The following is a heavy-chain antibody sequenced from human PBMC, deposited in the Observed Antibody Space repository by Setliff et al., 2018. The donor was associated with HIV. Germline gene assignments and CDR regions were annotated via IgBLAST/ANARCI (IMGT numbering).Heavy chain of an antibody. V-gene: IGHV7-4-1*02. CDR1: GYTFTNYA. Sequence: ASVKVSCKTSGYTFTNYALNWVRQAPGQGLEWMGWINTNTGNPTYAQGFTGRFIFSLDTSVSTAYLQISSLKAEDSAIYYCARVSDTGVDPQTHRDYWGQGTPVTVSS. CDR3: ARVSDTGVDPQTHRDY. J-gene: IGHJ4*02. D-gene: IGHD2-21*01. CDR2: INTNTGNP.